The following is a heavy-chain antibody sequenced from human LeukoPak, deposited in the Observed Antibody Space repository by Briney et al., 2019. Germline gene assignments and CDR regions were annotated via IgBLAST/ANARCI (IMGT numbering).Heavy chain of an antibody. CDR1: GYTFTGYY. V-gene: IGHV1-2*02. J-gene: IGHJ6*02. CDR2: INPNSGGT. D-gene: IGHD4-17*01. CDR3: ARVTVTTKFYYYYGMDV. Sequence: ASVKVSCKASGYTFTGYYMHWVRQAPGQGLEWMGWINPNSGGTNYAQKFQGRFTMTRDTSISTAYIELSSLSSDDTAVYYCARVTVTTKFYYYYGMDVWGQGTTVTVSS.